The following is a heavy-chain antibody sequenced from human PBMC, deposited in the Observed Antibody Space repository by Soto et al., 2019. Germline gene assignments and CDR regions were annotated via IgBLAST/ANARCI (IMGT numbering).Heavy chain of an antibody. V-gene: IGHV1-46*01. J-gene: IGHJ6*02. CDR3: ARTCSSTSCKAYYYYGMDV. Sequence: ASVKVACKASGYTFTSYYRHWVRQAPGQGLEWMGIINPSGGSTSYAQKFQGRVTMTRDTSTSTVYMELSSLRSEDTAVYYCARTCSSTSCKAYYYYGMDVWGQGTTVTVSS. CDR2: INPSGGST. CDR1: GYTFTSYY. D-gene: IGHD2-2*01.